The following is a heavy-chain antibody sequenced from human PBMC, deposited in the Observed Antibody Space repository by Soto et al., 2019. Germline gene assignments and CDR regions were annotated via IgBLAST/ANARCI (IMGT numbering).Heavy chain of an antibody. D-gene: IGHD5-18*01. CDR2: DHPSGRP. V-gene: IGHV4-34*01. J-gene: IGHJ6*02. CDR3: ARAKPSGCRCGPRNFFYYGLDV. Sequence: PSETLSLTCAVGSASRGDHYWPWIRQSPEKGLEWIGEDHPSGRPAYSPPLRSRLTLSLDTSKNHFSLRVDSVTAADTDAYFCARAKPSGCRCGPRNFFYYGLDVWGPGTTVTVSS. CDR1: SASRGDHY.